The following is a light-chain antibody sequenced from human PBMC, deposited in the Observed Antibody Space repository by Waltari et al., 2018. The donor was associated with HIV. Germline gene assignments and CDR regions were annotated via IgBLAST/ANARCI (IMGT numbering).Light chain of an antibody. CDR3: QTWASGVVV. J-gene: IGLJ2*01. V-gene: IGLV4-69*01. Sequence: QLVLTQSPSASASLGASVKLTCTLSSGHSNYAIAWHRQRPAMGPRYLMKINDDGSHAKGDGIPDRFSGSSSGAERYLTISSLQSEDEADYYCQTWASGVVVFGGGTKLTVL. CDR2: INDDGSH. CDR1: SGHSNYA.